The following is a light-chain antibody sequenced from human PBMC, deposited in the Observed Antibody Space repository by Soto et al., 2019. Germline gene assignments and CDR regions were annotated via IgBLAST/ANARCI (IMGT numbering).Light chain of an antibody. CDR3: HHCQPYGDSPPLT. J-gene: IGKJ4*01. CDR2: DAS. CDR1: HSVSYY. Sequence: EIVLTPSHGTLSLSPVERANLYCISIHSVSYYLAWYQQKPGQAPRLLIYDASSRATGVPDRFSGSGSGTDFTLTISRLEPEDFAVYYCHHCQPYGDSPPLTVGGGTKV. V-gene: IGKV3-20*01.